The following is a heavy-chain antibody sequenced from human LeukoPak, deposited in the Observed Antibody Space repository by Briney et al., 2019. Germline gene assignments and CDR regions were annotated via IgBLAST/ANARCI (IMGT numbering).Heavy chain of an antibody. CDR3: AKNQLSYWVVVPAAMQPPYYFDY. CDR2: IRYDGSKK. CDR1: GFTFSSYG. V-gene: IGHV3-30*02. Sequence: PGGSLRLSCAASGFTFSSYGMHWVRQAPGKGLEGVAFIRYDGSKKYYADSVKGRFTISRDNSKNTLYLQMNRLRAEDTAVYYCAKNQLSYWVVVPAAMQPPYYFDYWGQGTLVTVSS. D-gene: IGHD2-2*01. J-gene: IGHJ4*02.